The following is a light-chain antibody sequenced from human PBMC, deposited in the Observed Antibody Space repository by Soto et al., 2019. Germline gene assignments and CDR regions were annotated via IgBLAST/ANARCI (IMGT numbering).Light chain of an antibody. Sequence: QSALTQPRSVSGSPGQSVTISCTGTSSDVGGYNYVSWYQHYPGKAPKLMIYEVTKRPSRVPDRFSGSKSGNTASLTISGVQAEDEADEYCCSYAGSPYVFGTGTKLTVL. CDR3: CSYAGSPYV. CDR1: SSDVGGYNY. J-gene: IGLJ1*01. CDR2: EVT. V-gene: IGLV2-11*01.